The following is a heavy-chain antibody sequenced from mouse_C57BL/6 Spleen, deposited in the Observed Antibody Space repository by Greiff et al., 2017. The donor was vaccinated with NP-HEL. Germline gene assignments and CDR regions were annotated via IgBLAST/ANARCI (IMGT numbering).Heavy chain of an antibody. CDR2: IDPSDSYT. V-gene: IGHV1-50*01. CDR3: ARTEDYYGSSYGYAMDY. CDR1: GYTFTSYW. D-gene: IGHD1-1*01. Sequence: VQLQQSGAELVKPGASVKLSCKASGYTFTSYWMQWVKQRPGQGLEWIGEIDPSDSYTNYNQKFKGKATLTVDTSSSTAYMQLSSLTSEDSAVYYCARTEDYYGSSYGYAMDYWGQGTSVTVSS. J-gene: IGHJ4*01.